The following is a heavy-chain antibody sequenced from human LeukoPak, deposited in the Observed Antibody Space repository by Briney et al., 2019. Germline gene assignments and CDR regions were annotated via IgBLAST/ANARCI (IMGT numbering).Heavy chain of an antibody. D-gene: IGHD6-13*01. CDR1: SGSVSSYY. V-gene: IGHV4-59*08. CDR3: ARATYTNSWYAVDI. J-gene: IGHJ3*02. CDR2: IYHTGSN. Sequence: SETLSLTCLVSSGSVSSYYWTWIRQPPGKGLEWIGYIYHTGSNNYSPSLKSRVTMYVDTSKNQLSLKLSSVLGAETTMLYCARATYTNSWYAVDIWGQGTMVTVSS.